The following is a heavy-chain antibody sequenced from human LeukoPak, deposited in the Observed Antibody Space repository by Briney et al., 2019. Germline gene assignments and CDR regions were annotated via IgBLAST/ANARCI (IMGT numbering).Heavy chain of an antibody. CDR1: GDSVSSNSVA. V-gene: IGHV6-1*01. CDR2: TYYRSKWYI. D-gene: IGHD2-2*01. J-gene: IGHJ4*02. Sequence: SQTLSLTCAISGDSVSSNSVAWNWFRQSPSRGLEWLGRTYYRSKWYIDCAVSVKSRMTINPDTSKNQFSLQLNSVTTEDTAVYYCARGHTNKRGFDYWGQGTLVTVSS. CDR3: ARGHTNKRGFDY.